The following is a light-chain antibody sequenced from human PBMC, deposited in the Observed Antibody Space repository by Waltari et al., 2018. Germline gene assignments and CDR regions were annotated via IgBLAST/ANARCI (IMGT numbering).Light chain of an antibody. J-gene: IGLJ3*02. CDR3: HSRNGRDNQVV. Sequence: SSELTQGPAVSVALGQTVKITCQGDSLRNSYASWYQLKPGQAPILVLFGKEKRPSGIPYRFSGYSSGPTSSLTITGAQAEDEADYYCHSRNGRDNQVVFGGGTRLTVL. CDR1: SLRNSY. CDR2: GKE. V-gene: IGLV3-19*01.